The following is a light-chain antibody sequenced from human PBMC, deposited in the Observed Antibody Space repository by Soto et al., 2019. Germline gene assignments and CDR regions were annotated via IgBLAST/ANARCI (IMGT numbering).Light chain of an antibody. CDR2: DAS. CDR3: QEYDGAPPIT. J-gene: IGKJ1*01. V-gene: IGKV3-20*01. Sequence: EIVLTKSPDTLSLSPGERATPSCRASQSVRSERLAWYQQKRGQAPTLLIFDASSRASGTPERFSGSGSGTDFTLTISRLEPEDFAVYYCQEYDGAPPITFGLGTKVDIK. CDR1: QSVRSER.